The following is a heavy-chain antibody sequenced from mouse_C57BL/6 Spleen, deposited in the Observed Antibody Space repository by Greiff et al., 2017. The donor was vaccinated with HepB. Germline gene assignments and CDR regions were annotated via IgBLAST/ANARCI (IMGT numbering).Heavy chain of an antibody. CDR1: GFSLTSYG. V-gene: IGHV2-2*01. CDR3: ARKDYLDY. Sequence: VMLVESGPGLVQPSQSLSITCTVSGFSLTSYGVHWVRQTPGKGLEWLGVIWSGGSTDYNAAFISRLSISKDNSKSQVFFKMNSLQADDTAIYYCARKDYLDYWGQGTTLTVSS. CDR2: IWSGGST. J-gene: IGHJ2*01.